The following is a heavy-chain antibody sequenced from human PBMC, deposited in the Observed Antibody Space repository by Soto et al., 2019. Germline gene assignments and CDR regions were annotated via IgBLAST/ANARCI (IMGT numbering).Heavy chain of an antibody. D-gene: IGHD2-2*01. CDR3: ATAIADDAFDI. Sequence: ASVKVSCKASGYTFTSYAMHWVRQAPGQRLEWMGWINAGNGNTKYSQKFQGRVTITRDTSASTAYMELSSLRFEDTAVYFCATAIADDAFDIWGRGTMVTVSS. V-gene: IGHV1-3*01. J-gene: IGHJ3*02. CDR2: INAGNGNT. CDR1: GYTFTSYA.